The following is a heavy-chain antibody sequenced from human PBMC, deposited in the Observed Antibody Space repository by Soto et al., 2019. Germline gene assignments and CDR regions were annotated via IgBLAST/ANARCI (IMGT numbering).Heavy chain of an antibody. CDR1: GYTFTNHY. CDR3: ARDTFIDYDSSGSYFDY. D-gene: IGHD3-22*01. Sequence: QVQLVQSGAEVKKPGASVKVSCKASGYTFTNHYIHWVRQAPGQGLEWMGIINPNTGGTNYAQNFQGRVTMTRDTSTSTVYMELRSLRSEDTAVYYCARDTFIDYDSSGSYFDYWGQGTLVSVPS. V-gene: IGHV1-46*01. J-gene: IGHJ4*02. CDR2: INPNTGGT.